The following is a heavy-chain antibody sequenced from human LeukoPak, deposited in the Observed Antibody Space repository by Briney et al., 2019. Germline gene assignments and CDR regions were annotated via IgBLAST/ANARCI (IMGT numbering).Heavy chain of an antibody. J-gene: IGHJ4*02. CDR2: IKQDGSEK. CDR1: GFTFSSNW. V-gene: IGHV3-7*04. CDR3: AGGGSYGSD. Sequence: GGSLRLSCAASGFTFSSNWMGWVRQAPGKGLEWVANIKQDGSEKYYVDSVKGRFTISRDNAKNSLYLQMSSLRAEDTAVYYCAGGGSYGSDWRQGTLVTVSS. D-gene: IGHD5-18*01.